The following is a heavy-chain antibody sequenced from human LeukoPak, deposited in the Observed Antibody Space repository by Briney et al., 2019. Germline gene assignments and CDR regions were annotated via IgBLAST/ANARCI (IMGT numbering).Heavy chain of an antibody. D-gene: IGHD3-10*01. CDR3: AKDVESGRSADY. J-gene: IGHJ4*02. CDR2: ISSSGSTI. Sequence: QSGGSLRLSCAASGFTFSSYEMNWVRQAPGKGLEWVSYISSSGSTIYYADSVKGRFTLSRDNSMNTLYLQMNSLRAEDTAVYYCAKDVESGRSADYWGQGTLVTVSS. V-gene: IGHV3-48*03. CDR1: GFTFSSYE.